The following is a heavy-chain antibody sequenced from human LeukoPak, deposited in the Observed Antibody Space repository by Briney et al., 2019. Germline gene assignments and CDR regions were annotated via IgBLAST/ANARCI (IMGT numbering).Heavy chain of an antibody. CDR1: GFTFSSYA. CDR2: ISYDGSNK. CDR3: ARGLEWFFNDY. Sequence: SGGSLRLSCAASGFTFSSYAMHWVRQAPGKGLEWVAVISYDGSNKYYADSVKGRFTISRDNSKNTLYLQMSSLRAEDTAVYYCARGLEWFFNDYWGQGTLATVSS. V-gene: IGHV3-30-3*01. J-gene: IGHJ4*02. D-gene: IGHD3-3*01.